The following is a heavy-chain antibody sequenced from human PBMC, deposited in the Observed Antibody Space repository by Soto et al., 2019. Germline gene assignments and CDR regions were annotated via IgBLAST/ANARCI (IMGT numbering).Heavy chain of an antibody. J-gene: IGHJ4*01. Sequence: VGSLRLSCAASGFTFSSYAMSWVRQAPGKGLEWVSAISGSGGSTYYADSVKGRFTISRDNSKNTLYLQMNSLRAEDTAVYYCAKTRYDSSGYYNSWNYSGHGTLVTVSS. CDR1: GFTFSSYA. D-gene: IGHD3-22*01. CDR3: AKTRYDSSGYYNSWNY. V-gene: IGHV3-23*01. CDR2: ISGSGGST.